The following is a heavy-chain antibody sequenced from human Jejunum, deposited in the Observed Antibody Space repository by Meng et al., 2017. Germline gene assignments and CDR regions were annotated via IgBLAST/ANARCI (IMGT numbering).Heavy chain of an antibody. CDR2: IRSKRGTYAT. J-gene: IGHJ3*02. CDR3: TLYTNGHI. Sequence: EVQLVAYRCGLAHAGGPINLSFTAADFPFSGSDVHWVRQASGKGLEWVGRIRSKRGTYATAYAASVKGRFNISRDDSKNTAFLQMNSLETEDTALYYCTLYTNGHIWGQGTMVTVSS. CDR1: DFPFSGSD. V-gene: IGHV3-73*02. D-gene: IGHD5-18*01.